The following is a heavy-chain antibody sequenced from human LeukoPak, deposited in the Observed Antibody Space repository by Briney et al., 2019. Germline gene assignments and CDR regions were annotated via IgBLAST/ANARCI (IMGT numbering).Heavy chain of an antibody. V-gene: IGHV3-48*04. CDR1: GFTFSSNG. Sequence: GGSLRLSCVASGFTFSSNGMHWIRQAPGKGLEWVSYISSSGSTIYYADSVKGRFTISRDNAKNSLYLQMNSLRAEDTAVYYCARRRDSGSLQHFDYWGQGTLATVSS. CDR3: ARRRDSGSLQHFDY. CDR2: ISSSGSTI. J-gene: IGHJ4*02. D-gene: IGHD1-26*01.